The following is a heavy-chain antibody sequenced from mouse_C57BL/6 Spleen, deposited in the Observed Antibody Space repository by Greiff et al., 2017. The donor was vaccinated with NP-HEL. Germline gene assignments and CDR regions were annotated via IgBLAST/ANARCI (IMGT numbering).Heavy chain of an antibody. CDR3: TRGPQLTGMFAY. CDR1: GYTFTDYE. J-gene: IGHJ3*01. Sequence: QVQLQQSGAELVRPGASVTLSCKASGYTFTDYEMHWVKQTPVHGLEWIGAIDPETGGTAYNQKFKGKAILTADQSSSTDYMELRSLTSEDSAVYYCTRGPQLTGMFAYWGQGTLVTVSA. CDR2: IDPETGGT. V-gene: IGHV1-15*01. D-gene: IGHD4-1*01.